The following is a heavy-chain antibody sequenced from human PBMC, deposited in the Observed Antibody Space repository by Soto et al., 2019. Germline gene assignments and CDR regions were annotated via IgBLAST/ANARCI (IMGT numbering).Heavy chain of an antibody. Sequence: GASVKVSCKASGYTFTSYAMHWVRQAPGQRLEWMGWINAGNGNTKYSQKFQGRVTITADESTSTAYMEPSSLRSEDTAVYYCARGDLQEESYYYYYGMDVWGQGTTVTVSS. D-gene: IGHD4-4*01. CDR2: INAGNGNT. CDR3: ARGDLQEESYYYYYGMDV. J-gene: IGHJ6*02. V-gene: IGHV1-3*01. CDR1: GYTFTSYA.